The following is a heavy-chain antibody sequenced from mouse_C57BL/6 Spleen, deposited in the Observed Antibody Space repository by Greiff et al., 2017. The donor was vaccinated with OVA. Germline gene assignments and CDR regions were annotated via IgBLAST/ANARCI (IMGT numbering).Heavy chain of an antibody. V-gene: IGHV1-74*01. CDR3: APLYYSNPD. CDR1: GYTFTSYW. J-gene: IGHJ3*01. D-gene: IGHD2-5*01. Sequence: QVQLQQPGAELVKPGASVKVSCKASGYTFTSYWMHWVKQRPGQGLEWIGRIHPSDSDTNYNQKFKGKATLTVDKSYSTAYMQLCSLTSEDSSVYYIAPLYYSNPDWGQGTLVTVSA. CDR2: IHPSDSDT.